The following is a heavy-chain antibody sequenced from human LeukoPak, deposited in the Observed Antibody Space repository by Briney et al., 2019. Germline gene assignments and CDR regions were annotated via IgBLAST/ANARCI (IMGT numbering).Heavy chain of an antibody. CDR3: AKESERITIFGGYYYYMDV. Sequence: PGGTLRLSCVASGFTFRSYDMNWVRQAPGRGLEWVSAISGSGGSTYYADSVKGRFTISRDNSKNTLYLQMNSLRAEDTAVYYCAKESERITIFGGYYYYMDVWGKGTTVTVSS. D-gene: IGHD3-3*01. J-gene: IGHJ6*03. CDR1: GFTFRSYD. CDR2: ISGSGGST. V-gene: IGHV3-23*01.